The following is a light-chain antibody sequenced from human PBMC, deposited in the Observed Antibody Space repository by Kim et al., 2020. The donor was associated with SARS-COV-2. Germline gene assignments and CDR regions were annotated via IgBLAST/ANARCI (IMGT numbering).Light chain of an antibody. CDR1: QSVSSY. V-gene: IGKV3-11*01. J-gene: IGKJ1*01. CDR3: QQRSNWPAT. Sequence: EIVLTQSPATLSLSPGERATLSCRASQSVSSYLAWYQQKPGQAPRLLIYDASNRATGIPSRFSGSGSGTDFTLTISSLEPDDFAAYYCQQRSNWPATFGQGTKVDIK. CDR2: DAS.